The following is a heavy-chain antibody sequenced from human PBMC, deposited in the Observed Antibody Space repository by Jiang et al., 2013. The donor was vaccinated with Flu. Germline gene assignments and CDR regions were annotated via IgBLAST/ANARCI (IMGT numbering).Heavy chain of an antibody. J-gene: IGHJ3*02. CDR2: ISAYNGNT. Sequence: GAEVKKPGASVKVSCKASGYTFTSYGISWVRQAPGQGLEWMGWISAYNGNTNYAQKLQGRVTMTTDTSTSTAYMELRSLRSDDTAVYYCAREQLERPVSMRAFDIWGQGTMVTVSS. V-gene: IGHV1-18*01. D-gene: IGHD1-1*01. CDR3: AREQLERPVSMRAFDI. CDR1: GYTFTSYG.